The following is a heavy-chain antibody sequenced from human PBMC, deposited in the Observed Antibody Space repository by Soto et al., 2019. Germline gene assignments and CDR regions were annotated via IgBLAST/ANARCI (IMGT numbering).Heavy chain of an antibody. D-gene: IGHD3-22*01. CDR1: GGTFSRNS. Sequence: QVQLVQSGADVKKPGSSVKVSCKASGGTFSRNSISWVRQAPGQGLEWMGGIIPIFGTPNYAQKFQGRLTITPDESTSTAYMEWSSLRADDTAVYYCARPIQFYFDTSAQSAWFDPWGQGTLVTVSS. V-gene: IGHV1-69*05. J-gene: IGHJ5*02. CDR2: IIPIFGTP. CDR3: ARPIQFYFDTSAQSAWFDP.